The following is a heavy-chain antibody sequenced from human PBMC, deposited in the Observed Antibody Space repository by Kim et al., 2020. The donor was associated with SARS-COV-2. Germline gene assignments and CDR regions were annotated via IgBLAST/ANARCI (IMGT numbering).Heavy chain of an antibody. CDR2: ISRSGSDT. V-gene: IGHV3-11*06. Sequence: GGSLRLSCVASGFTFRDYYMSWIRQAPGKGLEWVAQISRSGSDTNYAESVKGRFTISRDNAKNSLYLQMNSLRVEDRAVYYCAREKYYVWDVWGQGTTVTVSS. J-gene: IGHJ6*02. CDR3: AREKYYVWDV. CDR1: GFTFRDYY. D-gene: IGHD1-26*01.